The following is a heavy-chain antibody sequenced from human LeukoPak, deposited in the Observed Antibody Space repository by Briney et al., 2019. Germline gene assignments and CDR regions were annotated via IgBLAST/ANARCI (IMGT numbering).Heavy chain of an antibody. CDR3: AKSQSTLRTYDAFDV. J-gene: IGHJ3*01. Sequence: GGPLRLSCAASGFTFSSYAMSCVRQAPGKGLEWVSGISGTGGSTYYADSVKGRLTISRDNSKNTLYLQMNSLRAEDTAAYYCAKSQSTLRTYDAFDVWGRGTLVTVSS. CDR2: ISGTGGST. D-gene: IGHD1-14*01. V-gene: IGHV3-23*01. CDR1: GFTFSSYA.